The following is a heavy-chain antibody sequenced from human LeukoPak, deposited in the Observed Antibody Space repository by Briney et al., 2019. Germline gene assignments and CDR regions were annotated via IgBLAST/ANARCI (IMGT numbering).Heavy chain of an antibody. V-gene: IGHV3-33*08. CDR2: IWYDGNNK. D-gene: IGHD3-10*01. CDR1: GFTFSSYA. J-gene: IGHJ4*02. Sequence: GGSLRLSCAASGFTFSSYAMSWVRQAPGKGLEWVAVIWYDGNNKFYADSVRGRFSISRDNSKNTLYLQMNSLRPEDTAVYYCAKIMVAYAGVDYWGQGTLVTVSS. CDR3: AKIMVAYAGVDY.